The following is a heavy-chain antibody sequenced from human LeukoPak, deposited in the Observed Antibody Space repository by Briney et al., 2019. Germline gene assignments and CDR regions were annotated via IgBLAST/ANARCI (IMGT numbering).Heavy chain of an antibody. CDR3: VKDQWDG. CDR1: GFTVSSNY. D-gene: IGHD1-26*01. CDR2: IYSGGST. V-gene: IGHV3-53*01. Sequence: GGFLRLSCAASGFTVSSNYMSWVRQAPGKGLEWVSVIYSGGSTYYADSVKGRFTISRDNSKNTLYLQMNGLRAEDTAIYYCVKDQWDGWGQGTLVTVSS. J-gene: IGHJ4*02.